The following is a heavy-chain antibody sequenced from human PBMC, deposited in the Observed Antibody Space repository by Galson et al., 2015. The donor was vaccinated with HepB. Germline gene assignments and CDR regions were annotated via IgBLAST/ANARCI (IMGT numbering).Heavy chain of an antibody. CDR2: IRYDGSNK. J-gene: IGHJ3*02. V-gene: IGHV3-30*02. CDR1: GFTFSSYG. D-gene: IGHD4-17*01. Sequence: SLRLSCAASGFTFSSYGMHWVRQAPGKGLEWVAFIRYDGSNKYYADSVKGRFTISRDNSKNTLYLQMNSLRAEDTAVYYCAKKDYADDAFDIWGQGTMVTVSS. CDR3: AKKDYADDAFDI.